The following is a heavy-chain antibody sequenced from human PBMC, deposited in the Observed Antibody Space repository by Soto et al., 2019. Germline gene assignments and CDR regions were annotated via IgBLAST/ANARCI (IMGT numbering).Heavy chain of an antibody. V-gene: IGHV4-59*01. CDR1: GGSISSYY. CDR2: IYYSGST. D-gene: IGHD1-1*01. CDR3: ARDRKMEQDYYYYYYMDV. Sequence: SETLSLTCTVSGGSISSYYWSWIRQPPGKGLEWIGYIYYSGSTNYNPSLKSRVTISVDTSKNQFSLKLSSVTAADTAVYYCARDRKMEQDYYYYYYMDVWGKGTTVTVSS. J-gene: IGHJ6*03.